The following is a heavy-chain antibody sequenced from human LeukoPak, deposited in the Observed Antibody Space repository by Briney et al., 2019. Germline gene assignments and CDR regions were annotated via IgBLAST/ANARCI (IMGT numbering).Heavy chain of an antibody. Sequence: PSETLSLPCSVSGPSINGYYWSWIRQTPGKGLEWLGYVSHTGTTTNNPSLKSRVTITVDTSKSQFSLKMTSVTAADTAVYYYARDRSGSYYTFDIWGPGTMVTVSS. V-gene: IGHV4-59*01. CDR1: GPSINGYY. CDR3: ARDRSGSYYTFDI. J-gene: IGHJ3*02. D-gene: IGHD1-26*01. CDR2: VSHTGTT.